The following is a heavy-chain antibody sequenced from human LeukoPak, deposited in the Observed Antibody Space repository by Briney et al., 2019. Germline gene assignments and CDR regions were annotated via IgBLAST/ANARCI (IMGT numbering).Heavy chain of an antibody. CDR1: GGPFSGYY. Sequence: PSETLSLTCAVYGGPFSGYYWSWIRQPPGKGMEWIGEINHNGSTNYNPTLKSRVTISVDTSKNQFSLKLSSVPAADTAVYYCAGLSSITMGRGVGDYYYRMDVWGQGTTVTVSS. V-gene: IGHV4-34*01. CDR2: INHNGST. CDR3: AGLSSITMGRGVGDYYYRMDV. J-gene: IGHJ6*02. D-gene: IGHD3-10*01.